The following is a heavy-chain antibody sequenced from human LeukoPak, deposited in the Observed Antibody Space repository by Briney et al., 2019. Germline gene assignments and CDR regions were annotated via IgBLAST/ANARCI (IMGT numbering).Heavy chain of an antibody. CDR1: GFTFSSYA. Sequence: GGSLTLSCAASGFTFSSYAMHWVRQAPRKGLEWVAVISYDGSNKYYADSVKGRFTISRDNSKNTRYLQMNSLRAEDTAVYYCARVPFEITMIVVVRVDAFDIWGQGTMVTVSS. CDR3: ARVPFEITMIVVVRVDAFDI. CDR2: ISYDGSNK. D-gene: IGHD3-22*01. V-gene: IGHV3-30*04. J-gene: IGHJ3*02.